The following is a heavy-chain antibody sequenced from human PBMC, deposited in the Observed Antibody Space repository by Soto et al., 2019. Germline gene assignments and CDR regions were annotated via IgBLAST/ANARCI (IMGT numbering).Heavy chain of an antibody. D-gene: IGHD4-17*01. V-gene: IGHV4-31*03. CDR2: IYYSGST. CDR3: ARAPTTVTTVYYYGMDV. Sequence: SETLSLTCTVSGGSISSGGYYWSWIRQHPGKGLEWIGYIYYSGSTYYNPSLKSRVTISVDTSKNQFSLKLSSVTAADTAVYYCARAPTTVTTVYYYGMDVWGQGTTVTVSS. J-gene: IGHJ6*02. CDR1: GGSISSGGYY.